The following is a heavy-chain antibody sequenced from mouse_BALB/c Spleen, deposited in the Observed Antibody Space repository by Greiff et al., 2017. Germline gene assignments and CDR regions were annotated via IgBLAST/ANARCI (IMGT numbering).Heavy chain of an antibody. CDR3: TRGYFDV. J-gene: IGHJ1*01. CDR2: ISSGGSYT. CDR1: GFTFSSYT. V-gene: IGHV5-6-4*01. Sequence: DVMLVESGGGLVKPGGSLKLSCAASGFTFSSYTMSWVRQTPEKRLEWVATISSGGSYTYYPDSVKGRFTISRDNAKNTLYLQMSSLKSEDTAMYYCTRGYFDVWGAGTTVTVSS.